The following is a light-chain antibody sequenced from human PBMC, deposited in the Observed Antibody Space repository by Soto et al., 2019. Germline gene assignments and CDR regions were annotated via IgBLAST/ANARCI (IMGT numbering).Light chain of an antibody. J-gene: IGLJ3*02. V-gene: IGLV2-14*01. Sequence: QSALTQPASVSGSPGQSITISCTGTSSDVGGYAYVSWYQQYPGKAPKLVISEVSNRPSGVSHRFSGSRSGNTASLTISGLQAEDEADYYCSSYTSSTTPVFGGGTKVT. CDR3: SSYTSSTTPV. CDR1: SSDVGGYAY. CDR2: EVS.